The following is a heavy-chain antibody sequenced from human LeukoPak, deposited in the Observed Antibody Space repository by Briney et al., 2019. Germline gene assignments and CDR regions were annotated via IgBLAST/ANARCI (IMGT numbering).Heavy chain of an antibody. V-gene: IGHV1-18*01. D-gene: IGHD1-26*01. Sequence: ASVKVSCKASGYTFTSYGISWVRQAPGQGLEWMGWISVYNGNTNYAQKLQGRVTMTTDTSTSTAYMELRSLRSDDTAVYYCARALGATRNSDFDYWGQGTLVTVSS. J-gene: IGHJ4*02. CDR1: GYTFTSYG. CDR3: ARALGATRNSDFDY. CDR2: ISVYNGNT.